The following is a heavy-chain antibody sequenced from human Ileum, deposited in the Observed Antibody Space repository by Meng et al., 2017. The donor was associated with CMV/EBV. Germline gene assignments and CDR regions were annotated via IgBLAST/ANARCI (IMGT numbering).Heavy chain of an antibody. CDR1: GFSVSNSY. J-gene: IGHJ4*02. CDR2: IYSDGRT. D-gene: IGHD3-16*01. CDR3: TRDPFQSWGY. V-gene: IGHV3-66*01. Sequence: VQVVASGGGLVQPRRSLRLSCAASGFSVSNSYMTWARQAPGKGLEWVSVIYSDGRTYYADSMKDRFTISRDSSKNTLYFQVNNLRAEDTAVYYCTRDPFQSWGYWGQGTLVTVSS.